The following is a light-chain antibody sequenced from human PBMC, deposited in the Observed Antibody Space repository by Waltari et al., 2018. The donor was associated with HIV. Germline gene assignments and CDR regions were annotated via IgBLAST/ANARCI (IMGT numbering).Light chain of an antibody. CDR1: QNVGAW. CDR3: HQYSDYLGS. J-gene: IGKJ1*01. V-gene: IGKV1-5*03. Sequence: DIHMSQSPPTLTASIGDRVNITCWASQNVGAWLAWYQQKPGEAPNLLIYKATNVEGGVPSRFSGSASGTDFTLTIDSLHPDDFATYYCHQYSDYLGSFGQGTKVEVK. CDR2: KAT.